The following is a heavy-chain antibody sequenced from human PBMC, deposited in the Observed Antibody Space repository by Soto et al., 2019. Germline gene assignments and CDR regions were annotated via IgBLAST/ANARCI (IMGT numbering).Heavy chain of an antibody. D-gene: IGHD3-10*01. J-gene: IGHJ3*02. Sequence: SQTLSLTCLLSGTSISPYYWSWIRHPPGKALEWIGYIFYSGSTNYNPSLESRVTISVDMSKNQFSLKLGSVTAADTAVYYCARITGSGPNAFDIWGQGTMVT. CDR3: ARITGSGPNAFDI. CDR2: IFYSGST. V-gene: IGHV4-59*01. CDR1: GTSISPYY.